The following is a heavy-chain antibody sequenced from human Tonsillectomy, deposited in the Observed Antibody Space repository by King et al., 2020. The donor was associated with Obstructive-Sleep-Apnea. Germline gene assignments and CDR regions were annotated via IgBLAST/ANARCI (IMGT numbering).Heavy chain of an antibody. CDR1: GFTFSSYA. D-gene: IGHD3-10*01. CDR2: ITGSGDRT. V-gene: IGHV3-23*04. CDR3: AMRSGTYYNSDDWFDP. J-gene: IGHJ5*02. Sequence: VQLVESGGGLVQPGGSLRLSCAASGFTFSSYAMSWVRQAPGKGLEWVSTITGSGDRTDYADSVKGRFTISRDNSKNTMYLQMNSLRADDTAIYYCAMRSGTYYNSDDWFDPWGQGTLVTVSS.